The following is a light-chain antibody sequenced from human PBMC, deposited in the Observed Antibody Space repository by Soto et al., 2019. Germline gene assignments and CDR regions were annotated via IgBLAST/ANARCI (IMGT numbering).Light chain of an antibody. J-gene: IGKJ3*01. CDR1: QNVSTY. V-gene: IGKV3-11*01. CDR3: QQRTNWLT. CDR2: DAS. Sequence: EIVLTQSPATLSLSPGERVTLSCRASQNVSTYLAWYQQKPGQAPRLLIYDASDMATGIPARFSGSGSGTDFTLTISSLEPEDSAVYYCQQRTNWLTFGPGTKVDIK.